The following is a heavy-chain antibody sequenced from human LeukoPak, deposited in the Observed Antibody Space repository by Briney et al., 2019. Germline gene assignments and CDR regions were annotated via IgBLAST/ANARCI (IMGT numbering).Heavy chain of an antibody. J-gene: IGHJ4*02. CDR2: INCNSGGT. Sequence: ASVKVSCKVSGYIFTDYFLHWVRQAPGQGPEWMGRINCNSGGTMYAQNLQGRVTMTRVTSITTAYMELSSLTSDDTAVYYCARDLSSTSNWEFDFWGRGTLVTVSS. V-gene: IGHV1-2*06. CDR1: GYIFTDYF. D-gene: IGHD1-1*01. CDR3: ARDLSSTSNWEFDF.